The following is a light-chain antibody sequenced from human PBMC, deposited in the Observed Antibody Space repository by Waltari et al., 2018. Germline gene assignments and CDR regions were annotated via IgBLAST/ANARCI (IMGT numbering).Light chain of an antibody. CDR2: AAS. V-gene: IGKV1-39*01. Sequence: DIQMTQSPSSLSASVGDRVTITCRASQSISSYLNWYQQKPGKAPKLMIYAASSLQSGVPSRFRSSGSWRDFTLTISSLQPEDFATYYCQQSYSTPRTFGQGTKLEIK. CDR3: QQSYSTPRT. J-gene: IGKJ2*01. CDR1: QSISSY.